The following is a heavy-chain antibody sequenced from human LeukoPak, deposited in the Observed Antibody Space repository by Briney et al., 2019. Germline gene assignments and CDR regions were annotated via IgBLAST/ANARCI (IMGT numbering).Heavy chain of an antibody. V-gene: IGHV3-20*01. CDR2: INWNGGST. CDR1: GFTFDDYG. D-gene: IGHD6-13*01. J-gene: IGHJ5*02. CDR3: ARSIAAADTSWFDP. Sequence: PGGSLRLSCAASGFTFDDYGMSWVRQAPGKGLEWVSGINWNGGSTGYADSVKGRFTISRDNAKNSLYLQMNSLRAEDTALYHCARSIAAADTSWFDPWGQGTLVTVSS.